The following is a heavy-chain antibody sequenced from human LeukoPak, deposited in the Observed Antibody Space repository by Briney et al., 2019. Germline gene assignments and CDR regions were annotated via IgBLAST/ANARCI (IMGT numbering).Heavy chain of an antibody. CDR1: GFTFSSYW. CDR2: INSDGSST. J-gene: IGHJ4*02. V-gene: IGHV3-74*01. D-gene: IGHD3-3*01. CDR3: ARVRTIFGVVPDY. Sequence: PGGSLRLSCAASGFTFSSYWMHWVRQAPGKGLVWVSRINSDGSSTSYADSVKGRFTISRDNAKHTLYLQMNSLRAEDTAVYYCARVRTIFGVVPDYWGQGTLVTVSS.